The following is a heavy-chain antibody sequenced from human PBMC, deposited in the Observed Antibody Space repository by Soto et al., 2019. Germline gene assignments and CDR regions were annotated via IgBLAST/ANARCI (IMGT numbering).Heavy chain of an antibody. D-gene: IGHD6-13*01. J-gene: IGHJ4*02. Sequence: QVQLVESGGGVVQPGRSLRLSCAASGFTFSTYGMHWVRQAPGKGLEWVAVIWYDGSNKYYADFVKGRFTISRDNSKDTLYLQMNSLRAEDTAVYYCARVYSSWYSDYWGQGTLVTVSS. CDR1: GFTFSTYG. V-gene: IGHV3-33*01. CDR2: IWYDGSNK. CDR3: ARVYSSWYSDY.